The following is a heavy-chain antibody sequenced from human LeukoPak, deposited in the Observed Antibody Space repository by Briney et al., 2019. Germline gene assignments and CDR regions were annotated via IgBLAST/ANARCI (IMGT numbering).Heavy chain of an antibody. CDR1: GYTFTGYY. V-gene: IGHV1-2*02. J-gene: IGHJ4*02. CDR3: ARDHGSVANADY. Sequence: ASVKVSCKASGYTFTGYYMHWVRQAPGQGLEWMGWINPNSGGTNYAQKFQGRVTMTRDTSISTVYMELSSLRSEDTAVYYCARDHGSVANADYWGQGTLVTVSS. D-gene: IGHD5-12*01. CDR2: INPNSGGT.